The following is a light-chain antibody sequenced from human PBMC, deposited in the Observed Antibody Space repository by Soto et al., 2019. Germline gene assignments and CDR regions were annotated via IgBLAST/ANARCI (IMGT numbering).Light chain of an antibody. CDR3: HQYNNWPPT. CDR1: ESVSSN. V-gene: IGKV3-15*01. CDR2: DAS. Sequence: EIVMTQSPATLSVSPGERATLSCRASESVSSNFAWYRQKPGQAPRLLIFDASTRATGIPGRFSGSGSGTEFTLTISSLQSEDFAVYYCHQYNNWPPTFGQGTKVEIK. J-gene: IGKJ1*01.